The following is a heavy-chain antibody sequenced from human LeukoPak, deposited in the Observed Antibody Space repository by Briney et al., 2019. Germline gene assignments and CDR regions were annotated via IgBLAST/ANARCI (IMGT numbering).Heavy chain of an antibody. V-gene: IGHV1-69*13. CDR1: RGTFSSYA. Sequence: SVKVSCKASRGTFSSYAISWVRQAPGQGLEWMGGIIPKFGTANYAQKFQGRVTITADESTTTAYMELSSLRSEDTAVYYCARVTHTELSTWFDPWGQGTLVTVSS. CDR3: ARVTHTELSTWFDP. D-gene: IGHD5-18*01. CDR2: IIPKFGTA. J-gene: IGHJ5*02.